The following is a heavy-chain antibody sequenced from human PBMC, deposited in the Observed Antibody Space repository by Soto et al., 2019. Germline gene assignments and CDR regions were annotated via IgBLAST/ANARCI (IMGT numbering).Heavy chain of an antibody. J-gene: IGHJ6*02. CDR2: ISWDGGST. D-gene: IGHD2-2*01. V-gene: IGHV3-43*01. Sequence: QPGGSLRLSCAASGFTFDDYTMHWVRQAPGKGLEWVSLISWDGGSTYYADSVKGRFTISRDNSKNSLYLQMNSLRTEDTALYYCAKDISCSSTSCHTNYYGMDVWGQGTTVTVSS. CDR1: GFTFDDYT. CDR3: AKDISCSSTSCHTNYYGMDV.